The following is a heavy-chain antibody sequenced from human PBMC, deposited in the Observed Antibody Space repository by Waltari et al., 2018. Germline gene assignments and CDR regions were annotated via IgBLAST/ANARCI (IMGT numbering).Heavy chain of an antibody. CDR2: ISGRGGST. J-gene: IGHJ4*02. D-gene: IGHD3-16*01. CDR3: AKDSAHRFTSLFDY. V-gene: IGHV3-23*01. Sequence: EVQLLESGGGLVQPGGSLRLSCAASGFTFSSYAMSLVRQAPGKGLEWVSAISGRGGSTYYADSVKGRFTISRDNSKNTLYLQMNSLRAEDTAVYYCAKDSAHRFTSLFDYWGQGTLVTVSS. CDR1: GFTFSSYA.